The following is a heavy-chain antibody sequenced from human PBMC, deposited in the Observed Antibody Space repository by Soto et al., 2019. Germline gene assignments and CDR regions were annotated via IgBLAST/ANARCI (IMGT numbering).Heavy chain of an antibody. CDR1: GGSFSGYY. Sequence: SETLSLTCAVHGGSFSGYYWTWIRQPPGKGLEWIGDINHSGSTNYNSSLKSRVTISVDTSKNQLSLKLRSVTAADTAVYYCAREEVTQSFNRGYYRMDVWGPGPTVTVS. V-gene: IGHV4-34*01. CDR2: INHSGST. CDR3: AREEVTQSFNRGYYRMDV. J-gene: IGHJ6*02. D-gene: IGHD7-27*01.